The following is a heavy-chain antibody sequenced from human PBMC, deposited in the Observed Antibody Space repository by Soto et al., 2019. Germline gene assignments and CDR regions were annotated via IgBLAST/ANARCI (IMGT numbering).Heavy chain of an antibody. J-gene: IGHJ2*01. D-gene: IGHD2-21*01. Sequence: EVQLVESGGGLVQPGGSLKLSCAASGFTFSDSAMHWVRQASGEGLEWLGRIRSKGNNYATEYGASLKGRFTISRDDSKKTTYLQMSNLNTEDTAMYYCVRYSRTLGWFFDLWGRGTLVTVSS. V-gene: IGHV3-73*02. CDR1: GFTFSDSA. CDR2: IRSKGNNYAT. CDR3: VRYSRTLGWFFDL.